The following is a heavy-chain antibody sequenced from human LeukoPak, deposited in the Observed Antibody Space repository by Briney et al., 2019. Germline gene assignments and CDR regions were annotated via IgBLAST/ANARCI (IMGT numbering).Heavy chain of an antibody. V-gene: IGHV3-23*01. J-gene: IGHJ6*02. Sequence: QPGGSLRLSCAASGFTFSGYSMSWVRQAPGKGLEWVSGLGRSGDNRYYADSVKGRFTISRDNSKDTVYLQMNSLRVEDTAKYFCVKDQPCDGCMPMDAWGQGTTVTVSS. CDR1: GFTFSGYS. CDR3: VKDQPCDGCMPMDA. CDR2: LGRSGDNR. D-gene: IGHD5-24*01.